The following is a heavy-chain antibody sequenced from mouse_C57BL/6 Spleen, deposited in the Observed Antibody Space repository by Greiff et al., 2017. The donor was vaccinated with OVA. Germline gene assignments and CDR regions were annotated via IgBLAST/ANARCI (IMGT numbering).Heavy chain of an antibody. D-gene: IGHD1-1*01. CDR1: GFTFSDYG. V-gene: IGHV5-17*01. Sequence: EVKLMESGGGLVKPGGSLKLSCAASGFTFSDYGMHWVRQAPEKGLEWVAYISSCSSTIYYADTVKGRFTISRDNAKNTLFLQMTSLRSENTAMYYGARIEYYGSSSMDYWGQGTSVTVSS. J-gene: IGHJ4*01. CDR3: ARIEYYGSSSMDY. CDR2: ISSCSSTI.